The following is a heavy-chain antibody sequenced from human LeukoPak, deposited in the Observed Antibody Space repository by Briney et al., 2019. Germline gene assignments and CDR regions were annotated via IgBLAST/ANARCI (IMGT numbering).Heavy chain of an antibody. D-gene: IGHD6-13*01. Sequence: GRSLRLSCAASGFTFDDYAMHWVRQAPGKGLEWVSGISWNSGSIGYADSVKGRFTISRDSSKNTLYLQMNSLRDEDTAIYYCAKTMVGGFSSSWSHAFDIWGQGTMVTVSS. CDR1: GFTFDDYA. V-gene: IGHV3-9*01. J-gene: IGHJ3*02. CDR3: AKTMVGGFSSSWSHAFDI. CDR2: ISWNSGSI.